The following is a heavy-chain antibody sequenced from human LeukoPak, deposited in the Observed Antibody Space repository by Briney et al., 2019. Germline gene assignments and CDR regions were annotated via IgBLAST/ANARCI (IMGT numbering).Heavy chain of an antibody. D-gene: IGHD3-22*01. CDR1: GGSISSSSYY. CDR2: IYYSGST. V-gene: IGHV4-39*01. Sequence: SETLSLTCTVSGGSISSSSYYWGWIRQPPGKGLERIGSIYYSGSTYYNPSLKSRVTISVDTSKNQFSLKLSSVTAADTAVYYCASRRPYYYDSSTSDYWGQGTLVTVSS. J-gene: IGHJ4*02. CDR3: ASRRPYYYDSSTSDY.